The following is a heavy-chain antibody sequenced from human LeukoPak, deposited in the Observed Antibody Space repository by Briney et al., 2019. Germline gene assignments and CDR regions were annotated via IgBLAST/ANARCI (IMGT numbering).Heavy chain of an antibody. J-gene: IGHJ3*02. V-gene: IGHV4-59*08. CDR1: GGSISSYY. D-gene: IGHD6-13*01. CDR2: IYYSGST. CDR3: ARRGDSSSWFPFDI. Sequence: SETLSLTCIVSGGSISSYYWSWIRQPPGKGLEWIGYIYYSGSTNYNPSLKSRVTISVDTSKNQFSLKLSSVTAADTAVYYCARRGDSSSWFPFDIWGQGTMVTVSS.